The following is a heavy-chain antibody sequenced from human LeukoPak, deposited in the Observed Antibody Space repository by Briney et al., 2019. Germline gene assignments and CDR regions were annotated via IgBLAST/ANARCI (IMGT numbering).Heavy chain of an antibody. CDR1: GFTFDDYA. CDR2: ISWNSGSI. CDR3: VKDVGYSPKYYFDY. V-gene: IGHV3-9*01. Sequence: PGGSLRLSCAASGFTFDDYAMHWVRQAPGKGLEWVSGISWNSGSIGYADSVKGRFTISRDNAKNSLYLQMNSLRAEDTALYYCVKDVGYSPKYYFDYWGQGTLVTVSS. J-gene: IGHJ4*02. D-gene: IGHD5-18*01.